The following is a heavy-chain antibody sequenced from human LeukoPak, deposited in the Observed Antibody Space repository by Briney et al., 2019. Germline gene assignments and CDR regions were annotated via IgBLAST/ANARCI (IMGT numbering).Heavy chain of an antibody. V-gene: IGHV5-51*01. Sequence: GESLQISCKGSGYRFTSYWIGWVRQMPGKGLEWMGIIYPDDSDTRYSPSFQGQVTISADKSISTAYLQWSSLKASDTAMYYCARQATPWNWFDPWGQGTLVTVSS. J-gene: IGHJ5*02. CDR3: ARQATPWNWFDP. CDR1: GYRFTSYW. CDR2: IYPDDSDT.